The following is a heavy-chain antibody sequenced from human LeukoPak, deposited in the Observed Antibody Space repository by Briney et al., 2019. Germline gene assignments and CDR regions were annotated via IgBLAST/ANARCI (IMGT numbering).Heavy chain of an antibody. CDR3: TRRVEMATNADFDY. Sequence: GGSLRLSCAASGFSFSGSAMHWVRQASGKGLEWVGRIRSKANSYATAYAASVKGRFTISRDDSKNTAYLQMNSLKAEDTAMYYCTRRVEMATNADFDYWGQGTLVTVSS. V-gene: IGHV3-73*01. CDR2: IRSKANSYAT. CDR1: GFSFSGSA. D-gene: IGHD5-24*01. J-gene: IGHJ4*02.